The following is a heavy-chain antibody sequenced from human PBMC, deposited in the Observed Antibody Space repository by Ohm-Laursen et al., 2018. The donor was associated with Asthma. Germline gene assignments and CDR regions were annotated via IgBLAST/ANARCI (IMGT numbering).Heavy chain of an antibody. CDR3: ARSRQQLVRYDGFDI. CDR1: GYTFTSYG. CDR2: IIPLFGLP. D-gene: IGHD6-6*01. Sequence: SVKVSCKASGYTFTSYGISWVRQAPGQGLEWVGVIIPLFGLPNYAQKFKGRVTITADKSTSTAYMDLTSLTSEDTAVYYCARSRQQLVRYDGFDIWGQGTMVTVSS. V-gene: IGHV1-69*10. J-gene: IGHJ3*02.